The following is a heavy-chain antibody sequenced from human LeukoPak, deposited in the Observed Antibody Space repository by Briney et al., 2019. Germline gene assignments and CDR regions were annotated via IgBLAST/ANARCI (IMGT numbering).Heavy chain of an antibody. CDR3: ARGTLTLAYDSSGYRQFRRFPMFLDI. Sequence: PSETLSLTCAVYGGSFSGYYWCWICQPPRKGRGWIGEVNHSGSVNYNLSLTSRVTISVDTSKNQFSLKLSSVTAADTAVYYCARGTLTLAYDSSGYRQFRRFPMFLDIWGQGTMVTVSS. CDR2: VNHSGSV. CDR1: GGSFSGYY. J-gene: IGHJ3*02. D-gene: IGHD3-22*01. V-gene: IGHV4-34*01.